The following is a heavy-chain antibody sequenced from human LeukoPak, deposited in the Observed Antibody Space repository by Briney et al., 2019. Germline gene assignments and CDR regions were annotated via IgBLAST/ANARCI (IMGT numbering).Heavy chain of an antibody. CDR3: ARRSYSSGWDYYYYALDV. CDR2: IYYSGTT. V-gene: IGHV4-39*01. D-gene: IGHD6-19*01. Sequence: PSGTLSLTCTASGGSIGSSSYYWGWIRQPPGKGLEWMGTIYYSGTTYYNPSLKSRVTISVDTSKNQFSLKLSSVTAADTAVYYCARRSYSSGWDYYYYALDVWGQGTTVTVSS. CDR1: GGSIGSSSYY. J-gene: IGHJ6*02.